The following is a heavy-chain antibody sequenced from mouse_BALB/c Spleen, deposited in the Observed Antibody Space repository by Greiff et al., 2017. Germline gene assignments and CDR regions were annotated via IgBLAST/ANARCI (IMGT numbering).Heavy chain of an antibody. V-gene: IGHV14-3*02. Sequence: VQLQQSGAELVKPGASVKLSCTASGFNIKDTYMHWVKQRPEQGLEWIGRIDPANGNTKYDPKFQGKATITADTSSNTAYLQLSSLTSEDTAVYYCARSYGNYVLYYFDYWGQGTTLTVSS. CDR1: GFNIKDTY. CDR3: ARSYGNYVLYYFDY. D-gene: IGHD2-1*01. CDR2: IDPANGNT. J-gene: IGHJ2*01.